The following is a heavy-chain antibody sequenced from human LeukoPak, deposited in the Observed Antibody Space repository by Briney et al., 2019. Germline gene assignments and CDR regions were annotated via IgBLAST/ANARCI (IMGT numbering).Heavy chain of an antibody. V-gene: IGHV4-30-4*01. CDR2: IYYSGST. J-gene: IGHJ4*02. Sequence: SQTLSLTCTVSGGSISGGDNYWSWNRQPPGKGLQWIGYIYYSGSTYYNPSLKSRVTISVDTSKNQFSLKLSSVTAADTAVYYCARVSGGVRGVIISTSFYFDYWGQGTLVTVSS. CDR3: ARVSGGVRGVIISTSFYFDY. D-gene: IGHD3-10*01. CDR1: GGSISGGDNY.